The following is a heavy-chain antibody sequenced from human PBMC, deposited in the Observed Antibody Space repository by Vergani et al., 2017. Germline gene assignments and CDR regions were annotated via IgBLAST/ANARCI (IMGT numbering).Heavy chain of an antibody. J-gene: IGHJ4*02. Sequence: EVDLVESGGGLAQPGGSLRLSCEASGITFWKFGMHWVRQGPGKGLEWVSGISWNSGAVDYADSVRGRFTISRDNAKNTLYLQMNSLRAEDTAVYYCARDSSYCGGDCYYDYWGQGTLVTVSS. CDR1: GITFWKFG. CDR2: ISWNSGAV. V-gene: IGHV3-9*01. D-gene: IGHD2-21*02. CDR3: ARDSSYCGGDCYYDY.